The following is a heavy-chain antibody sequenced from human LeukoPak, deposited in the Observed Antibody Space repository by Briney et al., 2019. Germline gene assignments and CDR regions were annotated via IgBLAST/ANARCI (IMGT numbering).Heavy chain of an antibody. Sequence: GGSLRLSCAASGFTFSSYAMHWVRQAPGKGLLWVSRINSDGSSPTYADSVKGRFTISRDNAKNTLYLQMNSLTTEDTAVYYCARGFAVNWFDPWGQGTLVTVSS. D-gene: IGHD3-16*01. CDR3: ARGFAVNWFDP. CDR1: GFTFSSYA. J-gene: IGHJ5*02. V-gene: IGHV3-74*01. CDR2: INSDGSSP.